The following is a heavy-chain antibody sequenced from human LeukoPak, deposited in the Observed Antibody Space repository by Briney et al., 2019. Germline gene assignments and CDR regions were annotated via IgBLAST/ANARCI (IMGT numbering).Heavy chain of an antibody. D-gene: IGHD1-1*01. Sequence: PGGSLRLSCAASGFTFDDYGLSWVRQVPGKGLEWVSGLNWNGASTGYADSVKGRFTISRDNAKNSLYLQMNSLRAEDTAVYFCARDKVGTGYYFDYWGQGTLVTVSS. CDR3: ARDKVGTGYYFDY. CDR1: GFTFDDYG. V-gene: IGHV3-20*04. CDR2: LNWNGAST. J-gene: IGHJ4*02.